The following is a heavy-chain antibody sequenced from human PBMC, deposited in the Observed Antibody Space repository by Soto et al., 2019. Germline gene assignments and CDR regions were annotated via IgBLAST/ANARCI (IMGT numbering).Heavy chain of an antibody. V-gene: IGHV3-30-3*01. J-gene: IGHJ6*02. Sequence: QVQLVESGGGVVQPGRSLRLSCAASGFTFSSYAMHWVRQAPGKGLEWVSVISYDGSKKYYTDSVKGRFTISRDNSKDTPYLQMNALRAEDTAMEYCARDWDGDSGVGQAREGGYGMDVWGQGTTVTVS. CDR1: GFTFSSYA. D-gene: IGHD2-15*01. CDR2: ISYDGSKK. CDR3: ARDWDGDSGVGQAREGGYGMDV.